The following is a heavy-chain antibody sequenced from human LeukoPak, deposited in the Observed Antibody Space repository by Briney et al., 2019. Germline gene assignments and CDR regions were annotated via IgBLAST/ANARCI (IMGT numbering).Heavy chain of an antibody. CDR3: ARDGELSLFDY. CDR1: GFIFNNYG. V-gene: IGHV3-30*02. Sequence: GGSLRLSCAASGFIFNNYGMHWVRQAPGKGLEWVAFIRSDGSDKYYPDSVKDRFTISRDNSKKTLYLQMNSLRAEDTAVYYCARDGELSLFDYWGQGTLVTVSS. J-gene: IGHJ4*02. CDR2: IRSDGSDK. D-gene: IGHD3-16*02.